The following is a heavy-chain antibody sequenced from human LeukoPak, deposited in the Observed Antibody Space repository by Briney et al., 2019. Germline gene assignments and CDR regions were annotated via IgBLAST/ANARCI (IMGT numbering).Heavy chain of an antibody. CDR3: ARDISDSSGPNWFDP. D-gene: IGHD3-22*01. V-gene: IGHV1-18*01. CDR2: ISAYNGNT. J-gene: IGHJ5*02. CDR1: GYTFTSYG. Sequence: ASVKVSCKASGYTFTSYGISWVRQAPGQGLEWMGWISAYNGNTNYAQKPQGRVTMTTDTSTSTAYMELRSLRSDDTAVYYCARDISDSSGPNWFDPWGQGTLVTVSS.